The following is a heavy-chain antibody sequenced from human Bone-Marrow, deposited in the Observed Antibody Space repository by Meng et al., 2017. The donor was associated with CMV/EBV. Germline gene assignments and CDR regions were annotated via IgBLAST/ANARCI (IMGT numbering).Heavy chain of an antibody. CDR1: GFSLSTSGMR. J-gene: IGHJ5*02. CDR3: ARTPSSSSENWFDP. D-gene: IGHD6-6*01. CDR2: IDWDDDK. V-gene: IGHV2-70D*14. Sequence: SGPTLVKPTQTLTLTCTFPGFSLSTSGMRVSWIRQPPGKALEWLARIDWDDDKFYSTSLKTRLTISKDTSKNQVVLTMTNMDPVDTATYYCARTPSSSSENWFDPWGQGTLVTVSS.